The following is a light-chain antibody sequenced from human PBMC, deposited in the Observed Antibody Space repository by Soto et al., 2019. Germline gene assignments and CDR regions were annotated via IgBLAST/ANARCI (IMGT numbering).Light chain of an antibody. CDR3: CSYTSINTHV. Sequence: QSALAQPASVSGSPGQSVTISCTGTSSDVGAYNSVSWYQQHPDKAPQLMIYKGTQRPSGVSNRFSGSTSGNAASLTISGLQAGDEADYFCCSYTSINTHVFGTGTKVTVL. V-gene: IGLV2-14*02. J-gene: IGLJ1*01. CDR2: KGT. CDR1: SSDVGAYNS.